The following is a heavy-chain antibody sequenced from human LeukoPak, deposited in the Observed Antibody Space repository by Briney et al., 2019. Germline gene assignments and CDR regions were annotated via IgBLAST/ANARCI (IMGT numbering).Heavy chain of an antibody. CDR1: GYTITSYY. Sequence: ASVKVSCKASGYTITSYYMHWVRQAPGQGLEWMGIINPRGGSTSYAQKFQGRVTMTRDTSTSTVYMELSSLRSEDTAVYYCARSVKMPTIVHWGQGALVTVSS. D-gene: IGHD5-24*01. CDR3: ARSVKMPTIVH. CDR2: INPRGGST. J-gene: IGHJ4*02. V-gene: IGHV1-46*03.